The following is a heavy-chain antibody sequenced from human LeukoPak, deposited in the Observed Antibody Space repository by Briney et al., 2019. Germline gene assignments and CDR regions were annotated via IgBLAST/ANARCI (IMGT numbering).Heavy chain of an antibody. Sequence: GGSLRLSCAASGFTFSSYGMHWDRQAPGKGLEWVAVISYDGSNKYYADSVKGRFAISRDNSKNTLYLQMNSLRAEDTAVYYCAKDQSDGYYYDSSGALDYWGQGTLVTVSS. CDR1: GFTFSSYG. V-gene: IGHV3-30*18. CDR3: AKDQSDGYYYDSSGALDY. J-gene: IGHJ4*02. CDR2: ISYDGSNK. D-gene: IGHD3-22*01.